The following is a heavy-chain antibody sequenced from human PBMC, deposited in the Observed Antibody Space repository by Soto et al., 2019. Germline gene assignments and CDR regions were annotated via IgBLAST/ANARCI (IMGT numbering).Heavy chain of an antibody. V-gene: IGHV3-23*01. D-gene: IGHD4-17*01. J-gene: IGHJ6*02. CDR3: AKAPTTVTPYYYYGMDV. CDR2: ISGSGGST. Sequence: EVQLLESGGGLVQPGGSLRLSFAASGFTFSSYAMSWVRQAPGKGLEWVSAISGSGGSTYYADSVKGRFTISRDNSKNTLHLQMNSLRAEDTAVYYCAKAPTTVTPYYYYGMDVWGQGTTVTVSS. CDR1: GFTFSSYA.